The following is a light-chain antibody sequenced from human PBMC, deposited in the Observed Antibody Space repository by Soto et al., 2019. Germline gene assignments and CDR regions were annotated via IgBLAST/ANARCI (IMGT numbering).Light chain of an antibody. Sequence: DIQMTQSPSSLSASVGDRVTITCRASQSISNYLAWYQQKPGKVPKLLIYAASTLQCGVPSRFSGSGSGTDFTLTISSLQPEDFATYYCQKYNSAPRTFGGGTKVDIK. J-gene: IGKJ4*02. CDR1: QSISNY. CDR2: AAS. CDR3: QKYNSAPRT. V-gene: IGKV1-27*01.